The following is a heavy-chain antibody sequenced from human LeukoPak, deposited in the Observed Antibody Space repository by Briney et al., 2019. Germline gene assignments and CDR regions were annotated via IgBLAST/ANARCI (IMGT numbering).Heavy chain of an antibody. CDR1: GGSISSSYY. D-gene: IGHD3-10*01. CDR3: ARARLYEYYYGSGSYDK. V-gene: IGHV3-7*03. Sequence: ETLSLTCTVSGGSISSSYYWGWIRQPPGKGLEWVANINQDGYEKFYVDSVKGRFTISRDNARNSLYLQVNSLRAEDTAIYYCARARLYEYYYGSGSYDKWGQGTLVTVSS. CDR2: INQDGYEK. J-gene: IGHJ4*02.